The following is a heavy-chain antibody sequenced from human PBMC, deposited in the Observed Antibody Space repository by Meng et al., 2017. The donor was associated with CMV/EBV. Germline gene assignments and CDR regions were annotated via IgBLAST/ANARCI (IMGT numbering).Heavy chain of an antibody. CDR3: AKLRYYFDY. CDR2: IYSGGSST. Sequence: GESLKISCAASGFTFSSYAMSWVRQAPGKGLEWVSVIYSGGSSTYYADSVKDRFTISRDNSKNTLYLQMNSLRAEDTAVYYCAKLRYYFDYWGQGTLVTVSS. CDR1: GFTFSSYA. V-gene: IGHV3-23*03. J-gene: IGHJ4*02. D-gene: IGHD4-17*01.